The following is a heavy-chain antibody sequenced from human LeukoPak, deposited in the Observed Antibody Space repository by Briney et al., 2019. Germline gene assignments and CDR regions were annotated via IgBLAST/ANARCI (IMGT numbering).Heavy chain of an antibody. V-gene: IGHV1-69*13. Sequence: SVKVSCKASGYTFTSYYMHWVRQAPGQGLEWMGGIIPIFGTANYAQKFQGRVTITADESTSTAYMELSSLRSEDTAVYYCASSPVIAVAEVRSEFDYWGQGTLVTVSS. D-gene: IGHD6-19*01. CDR1: GYTFTSYY. J-gene: IGHJ4*02. CDR2: IIPIFGTA. CDR3: ASSPVIAVAEVRSEFDY.